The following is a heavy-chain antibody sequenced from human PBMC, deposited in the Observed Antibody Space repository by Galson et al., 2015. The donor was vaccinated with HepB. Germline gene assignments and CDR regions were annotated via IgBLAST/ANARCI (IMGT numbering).Heavy chain of an antibody. CDR3: ARDGYGIVGGDY. V-gene: IGHV3-48*02. Sequence: SLRLSCAASGFTFSSYSMNWVRQAPGKGLEWVSCISTSGTLIYYADSVKGRFTISRDNAKKLLFLQMNSLRDEDTAVYYCARDGYGIVGGDYWGQGTLVTVSS. D-gene: IGHD2-21*01. J-gene: IGHJ4*02. CDR1: GFTFSSYS. CDR2: ISTSGTLI.